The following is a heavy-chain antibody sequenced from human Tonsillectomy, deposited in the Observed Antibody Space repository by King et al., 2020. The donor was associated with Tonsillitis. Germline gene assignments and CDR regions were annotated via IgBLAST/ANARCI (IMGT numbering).Heavy chain of an antibody. V-gene: IGHV3-11*01. CDR3: ASRATMVRGVRPFNWFDP. D-gene: IGHD3-10*01. Sequence: VQLVESGGGLVKPGGSLRLSCAASGFTFSDYYMSWIRQAPGKGLEWVSYISSGGSTIYYADSVKGRFTISRDNAKNSLYLQMNILRAEDTAVYYCASRATMVRGVRPFNWFDPWGQGTLVTVSS. CDR1: GFTFSDYY. CDR2: ISSGGSTI. J-gene: IGHJ5*02.